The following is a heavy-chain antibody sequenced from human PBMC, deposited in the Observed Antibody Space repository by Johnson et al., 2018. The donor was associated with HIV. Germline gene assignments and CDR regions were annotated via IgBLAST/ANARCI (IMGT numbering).Heavy chain of an antibody. V-gene: IGHV3-11*04. J-gene: IGHJ3*02. CDR2: ISSSGSGGST. CDR1: GFNFRDYY. CDR3: ARDLNHFGRAFDI. D-gene: IGHD1-14*01. Sequence: QVLLVESGGGLVKPGGSLRLSCAASGFNFRDYYMNWIRQAPGKGLEWPSYISSSGSGGSTYYADSVKGRFTISRDNSKNTLYLQMNSLRAEDTAVYYCARDLNHFGRAFDIWGQGTMVTVSS.